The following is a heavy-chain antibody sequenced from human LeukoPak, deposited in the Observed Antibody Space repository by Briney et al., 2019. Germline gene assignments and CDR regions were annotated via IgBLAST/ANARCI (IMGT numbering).Heavy chain of an antibody. CDR3: ARDLLLWFGEKGAFDI. D-gene: IGHD3-10*01. Sequence: SGPTLVKPSETLPLTCTVSGGSISSYYWSWIRQPPGKGLEWIGYIYYSGSTNYNPSLKSRVTISVDTSKNQFSLKLSSVTAADTAVYYCARDLLLWFGEKGAFDIWGQGTMVTVSS. CDR2: IYYSGST. V-gene: IGHV4-59*01. J-gene: IGHJ3*02. CDR1: GGSISSYY.